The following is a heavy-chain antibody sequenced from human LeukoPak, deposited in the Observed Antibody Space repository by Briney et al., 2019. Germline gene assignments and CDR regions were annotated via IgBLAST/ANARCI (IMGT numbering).Heavy chain of an antibody. D-gene: IGHD3-22*01. CDR2: ISAYNGNT. CDR3: ARDYYDSSGYYYVFALVRIFDY. J-gene: IGHJ4*02. CDR1: GYTFTGYG. Sequence: EASVKVSCKASGYTFTGYGISWVRQAPGQGLEWMGWISAYNGNTNYAQKLQGRVTMTTDTSTSTAYMELRSLRSDDTAVYYCARDYYDSSGYYYVFALVRIFDYWGQGTLVTVSS. V-gene: IGHV1-18*01.